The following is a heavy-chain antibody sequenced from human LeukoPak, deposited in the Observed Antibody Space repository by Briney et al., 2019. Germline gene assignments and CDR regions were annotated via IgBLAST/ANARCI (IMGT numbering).Heavy chain of an antibody. CDR1: ICTWSVDY. D-gene: IGHD2-2*01. J-gene: IGHJ6*03. CDR3: ASQPYQPRHYYYMDV. V-gene: IGHV3-11*01. Sequence: RLLCAASICTWSVDYVKCVGHARGKVLEKLSYISSSGSNICYADYVKGRFTISRDNAKNSLYLQMNRLRAEDTAVYYCASQPYQPRHYYYMDVWGKGTTVTVSS. CDR2: ISSSGSNI.